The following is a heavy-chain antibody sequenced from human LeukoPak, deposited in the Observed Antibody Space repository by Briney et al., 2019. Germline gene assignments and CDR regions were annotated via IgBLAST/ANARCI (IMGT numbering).Heavy chain of an antibody. D-gene: IGHD3-22*01. CDR2: IYSGGST. J-gene: IGHJ2*01. CDR3: AREFISYYYDSSGYPDWYFDL. CDR1: GFTFSSYA. V-gene: IGHV3-53*01. Sequence: GGSLRLSCAASGFTFSSYAMSWVRQAPGKGLEWVSVIYSGGSTYYADSVKGRFTISRDNSKNTLYLQMNSLRAEDTAVYYCAREFISYYYDSSGYPDWYFDLWGRGTLVTVSS.